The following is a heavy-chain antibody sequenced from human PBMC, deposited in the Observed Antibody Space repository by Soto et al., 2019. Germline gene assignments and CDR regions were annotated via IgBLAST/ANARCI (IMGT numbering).Heavy chain of an antibody. D-gene: IGHD1-1*01. Sequence: EVQLLESGGDLVQPGGSLRLSCAVSGFPLTTYAMTWVRQAPGEGLEWVATITGATGPTYYGDSVKGRFTVSRDISKNTVYLRMNSLRVDDTAIYYCVIDLYNDMFDSWGQGTLVTVSS. J-gene: IGHJ4*02. CDR3: VIDLYNDMFDS. V-gene: IGHV3-23*01. CDR2: ITGATGPT. CDR1: GFPLTTYA.